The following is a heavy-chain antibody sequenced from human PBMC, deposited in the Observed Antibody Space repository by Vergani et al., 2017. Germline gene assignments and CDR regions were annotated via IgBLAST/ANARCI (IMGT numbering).Heavy chain of an antibody. CDR1: GGTFSSYT. Sequence: QVQLVQSGAEVKKPGSSVKVSCKASGGTFSSYTISWVRQAPGQGIEWMGRIIPSLGIANYAQKFQGRVTITADNSTSTAYMGLSSLRSEDTAVYYCARVGAELAVAGTGAFDIWGQGTMVTVSS. CDR3: ARVGAELAVAGTGAFDI. D-gene: IGHD6-19*01. CDR2: IIPSLGIA. J-gene: IGHJ3*02. V-gene: IGHV1-69*02.